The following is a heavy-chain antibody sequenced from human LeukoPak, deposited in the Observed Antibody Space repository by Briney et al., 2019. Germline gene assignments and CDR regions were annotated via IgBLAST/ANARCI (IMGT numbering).Heavy chain of an antibody. D-gene: IGHD3-10*02. CDR1: GFTFSRYA. J-gene: IGHJ4*02. Sequence: GGSLRLSCAPSGFTFSRYAMRWVRQAPGKGLEWVSAISGSGGSTYYADSVKGRFTIARDNSKNTRYLQMSILRAEDTAVYYCEQIVRGVLTYYFDYWGQGTLVTISS. V-gene: IGHV3-23*01. CDR3: EQIVRGVLTYYFDY. CDR2: ISGSGGST.